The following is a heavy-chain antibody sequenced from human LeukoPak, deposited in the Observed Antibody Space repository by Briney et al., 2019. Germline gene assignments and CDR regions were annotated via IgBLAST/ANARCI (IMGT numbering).Heavy chain of an antibody. D-gene: IGHD5-12*01. CDR2: YSGGDGSP. J-gene: IGHJ4*02. V-gene: IGHV3-23*01. Sequence: GGSLRLSCVASGFTFSSYAMTWFRQAPGKGLEWVSSYSGGDGSPYHADSVKGRFTISRDNSKSTLYLQMNSLRAKDTAIYYCAKNGWLRSSGLWGDYWGQGALVTVSS. CDR3: AKNGWLRSSGLWGDY. CDR1: GFTFSSYA.